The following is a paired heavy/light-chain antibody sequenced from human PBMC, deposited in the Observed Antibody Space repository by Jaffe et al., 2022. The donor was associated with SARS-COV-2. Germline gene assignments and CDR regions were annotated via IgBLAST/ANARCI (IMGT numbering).Light chain of an antibody. CDR3: QQYDNWPLT. Sequence: EVVMTQSPVTVSVSPGERVTLSCRASQSVSSNLVWFQQKPGQAPRLLIHGAFTRATGIPARFSGSGSGTEFTLTISSLQSEDFAVYYCQQYDNWPLTFGGGTKVEIK. V-gene: IGKV3-15*01. J-gene: IGKJ4*01. CDR1: QSVSSN. CDR2: GAF.
Heavy chain of an antibody. CDR2: MGRSAGLT. D-gene: IGHD2-21*01. J-gene: IGHJ4*02. CDR3: AKDMGYIAILED. Sequence: EVQLLESGGGLVQPGGSLTLSCAASGFTFSTYAMSWVRQAPGKGLEWVSGMGRSAGLTYYADSVKGRFTISRDNSKNTLFLHMNSLRAEDTALYYCAKDMGYIAILEDWGQGTMVTVSS. V-gene: IGHV3-23*01. CDR1: GFTFSTYA.